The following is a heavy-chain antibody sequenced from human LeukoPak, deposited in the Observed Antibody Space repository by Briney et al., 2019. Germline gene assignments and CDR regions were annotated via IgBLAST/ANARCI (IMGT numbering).Heavy chain of an antibody. J-gene: IGHJ4*02. D-gene: IGHD3-3*01. CDR2: IVVGSGNT. Sequence: GTSVKVSCKASGFTFTSSAMQWVRQARGQRLEWIGWIVVGSGNTNYAQKFQERVTITRDMSTRTAYMELSSLRSEDTAVYYCAADNPLSVLRFYHWGQGTLVTVSS. CDR3: AADNPLSVLRFYH. V-gene: IGHV1-58*02. CDR1: GFTFTSSA.